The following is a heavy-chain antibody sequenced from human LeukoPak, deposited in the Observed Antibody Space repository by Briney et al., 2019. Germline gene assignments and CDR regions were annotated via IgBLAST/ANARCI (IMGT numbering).Heavy chain of an antibody. V-gene: IGHV4-30-2*01. CDR1: GGSVTSNSYY. CDR2: IYHSGST. D-gene: IGHD2-2*01. CDR3: ARDSCSSTSCYSDY. J-gene: IGHJ4*02. Sequence: SETLSLTCTVSGGSVTSNSYYWSWIRQPPGKGLEWIGYIYHSGSTYYNPSLKSRVTISVDRSKNQFSLKLSSVTAADTAVYYCARDSCSSTSCYSDYWGQGTLVTVSS.